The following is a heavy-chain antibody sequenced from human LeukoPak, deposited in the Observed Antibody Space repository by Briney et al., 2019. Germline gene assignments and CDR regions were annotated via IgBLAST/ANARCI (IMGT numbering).Heavy chain of an antibody. D-gene: IGHD3-3*01. CDR1: GGSISSGSYY. CDR2: IYTSGST. Sequence: SETLSLTCTVSGGSISSGSYYWSWIRQPAGKGLEWIGRIYTSGSTNYNPSLKSRVTISVDTSKNQFSLKLSSVTAADTAVYYCAREGATIFGVVIIKDYYYYYMDVWGKGTTVTVSS. J-gene: IGHJ6*03. CDR3: AREGATIFGVVIIKDYYYYYMDV. V-gene: IGHV4-61*02.